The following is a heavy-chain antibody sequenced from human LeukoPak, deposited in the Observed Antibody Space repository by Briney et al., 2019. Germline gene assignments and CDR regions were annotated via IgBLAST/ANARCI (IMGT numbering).Heavy chain of an antibody. CDR3: SRERFYGMDV. V-gene: IGHV3-48*02. D-gene: IGHD3-16*01. CDR2: ISDDGRTK. CDR1: GFSFGRYS. Sequence: PGGSLRLSCAASGFSFGRYSMDWVRQAPGKGLAWIAYISDDGRTKYYADSVKGRFIISRDNDNDSVFLEMNSLRNEDTAVYYCSRERFYGMDVWGQGTTVSVTS. J-gene: IGHJ6*02.